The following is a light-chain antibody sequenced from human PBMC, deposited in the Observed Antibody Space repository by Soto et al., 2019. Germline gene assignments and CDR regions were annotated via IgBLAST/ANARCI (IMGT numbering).Light chain of an antibody. V-gene: IGLV3-1*01. CDR1: TLGSKF. CDR2: EDT. CDR3: QAWDSGTVV. Sequence: SYELTQPPSVSVSPGQTANITCSGNTLGSKFVFWYQQKAGQSPMVVIYEDTKRPSGIPERFSGSNSGNTATLTISGTLAMDEADFYCQAWDSGTVVFGGGTKLTVL. J-gene: IGLJ2*01.